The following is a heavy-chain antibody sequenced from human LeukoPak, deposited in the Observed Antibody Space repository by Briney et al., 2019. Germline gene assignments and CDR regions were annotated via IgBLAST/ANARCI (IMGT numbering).Heavy chain of an antibody. J-gene: IGHJ4*02. Sequence: SETLSLTCTVSAGSVSSGSYYWSWIRQPPGKGLEWIGYIYYSGSTTYNPSLKSRVTMSVDTSKNKFSLKLNSLTAADTAVYYCARVPISTTARGYFDYWAREPWSPSPQ. CDR3: ARVPISTTARGYFDY. CDR2: IYYSGST. CDR1: AGSVSSGSYY. D-gene: IGHD4-17*01. V-gene: IGHV4-61*01.